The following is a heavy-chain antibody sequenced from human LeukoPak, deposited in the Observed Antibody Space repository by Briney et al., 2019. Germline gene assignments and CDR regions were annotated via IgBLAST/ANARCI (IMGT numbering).Heavy chain of an antibody. Sequence: SETLSLTCAVSGASISSYSCWSWIRQPAGKGLEWIGRVFTSGSTDYNPSLKSRVTMSLDTSMNQFSLKLRSVTAADTAVYYCVGDDTGLDPWGQGTLVTVSS. D-gene: IGHD1-14*01. J-gene: IGHJ5*02. CDR2: VFTSGST. V-gene: IGHV4-4*07. CDR3: VGDDTGLDP. CDR1: GASISSYSC.